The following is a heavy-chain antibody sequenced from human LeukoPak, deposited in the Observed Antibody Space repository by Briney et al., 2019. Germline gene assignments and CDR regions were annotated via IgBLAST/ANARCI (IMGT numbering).Heavy chain of an antibody. J-gene: IGHJ5*02. CDR1: GGSISSSSHY. V-gene: IGHV4-39*01. CDR3: ARAEYSGSYWFDP. D-gene: IGHD1-26*01. Sequence: SETLSLTCTVSGGSISSSSHYWGWTCQPPGKGLEWIGSIYYSGSTYYNPSLKSRVTISVDTSKNQFSLKLSSVTAEDTAVYYCARAEYSGSYWFDPWGQGTLVTVSS. CDR2: IYYSGST.